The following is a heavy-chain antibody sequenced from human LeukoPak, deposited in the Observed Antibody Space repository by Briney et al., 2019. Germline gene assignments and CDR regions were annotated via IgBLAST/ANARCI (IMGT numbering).Heavy chain of an antibody. CDR3: ARDSSLATITYAFDI. CDR2: INPSGGST. V-gene: IGHV1-46*01. J-gene: IGHJ3*02. Sequence: RASVKVSCKASGYTFTSYYMHWVRQAPGQGLEWMGIINPSGGSTSYARKFQGRVTMTRDTSTSTVYMELSSLRSEDTAVYYCARDSSLATITYAFDIWGQGTMVTVSS. D-gene: IGHD5-12*01. CDR1: GYTFTSYY.